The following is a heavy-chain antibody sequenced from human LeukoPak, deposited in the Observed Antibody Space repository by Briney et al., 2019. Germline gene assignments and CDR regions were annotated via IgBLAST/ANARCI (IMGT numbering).Heavy chain of an antibody. CDR2: IRDSGDTT. V-gene: IGHV3-23*01. CDR1: GFTFSNYA. CDR3: ARDRKFCSGASCEPDDALDI. D-gene: IGHD2-15*01. Sequence: PGWSLRLSCAASGFTFSNYAMSWVRQAPGKGLEWVSLIRDSGDTTYYADSVKGRFSISRDNSKNRLYLQMNSLRAEDTALYYCARDRKFCSGASCEPDDALDIWGQGTMVTVSS. J-gene: IGHJ3*02.